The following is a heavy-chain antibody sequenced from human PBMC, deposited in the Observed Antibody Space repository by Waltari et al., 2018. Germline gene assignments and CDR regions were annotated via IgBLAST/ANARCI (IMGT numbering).Heavy chain of an antibody. Sequence: QVQLVQSGAEVKKPGASVKVSCNASGYTFTRYDINWGRQATGQGLEWMGGRNPNSGNTGYAQKFQGRVTMTRNTSISTAYMELSSLRSEDTAVYYCARVLEGCDYWGQGTLVTVSS. V-gene: IGHV1-8*02. CDR2: RNPNSGNT. J-gene: IGHJ4*02. CDR1: GYTFTRYD. CDR3: ARVLEGCDY.